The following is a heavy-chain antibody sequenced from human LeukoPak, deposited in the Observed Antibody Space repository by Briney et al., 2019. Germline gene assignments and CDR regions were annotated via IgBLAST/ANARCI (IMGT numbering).Heavy chain of an antibody. D-gene: IGHD2-2*01. CDR2: IYLGGNT. CDR1: GFTLSSNY. J-gene: IGHJ4*02. V-gene: IGHV3-53*01. Sequence: GGSLRLSCAASGFTLSSNYMTWVRQAPGKGLEWVSLIYLGGNTYYPDSVKGRFTISTDNSKNTLHLQMNSLRAEDTAVYYCARGARSCSSTRCYAYYFDYWGQGTLVTVSS. CDR3: ARGARSCSSTRCYAYYFDY.